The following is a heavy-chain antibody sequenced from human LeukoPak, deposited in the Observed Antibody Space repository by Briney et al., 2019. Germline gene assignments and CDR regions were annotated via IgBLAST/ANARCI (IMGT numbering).Heavy chain of an antibody. V-gene: IGHV1-3*01. CDR1: GYTFTSYA. CDR3: ARDRGRSSPDVVVVAAIWFDP. CDR2: INAGNGNT. D-gene: IGHD2-15*01. J-gene: IGHJ5*02. Sequence: GASVKVSCKASGYTFTSYAMHWVRQAPGQRLEWMGWINAGNGNTKYSQKFQGRVTITRDTSASTAYMELSSLRSEDTAVYYCARDRGRSSPDVVVVAAIWFDPWGQGTLVTVSS.